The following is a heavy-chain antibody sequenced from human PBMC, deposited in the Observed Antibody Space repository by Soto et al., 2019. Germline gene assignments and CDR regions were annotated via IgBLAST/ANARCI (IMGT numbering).Heavy chain of an antibody. CDR1: GYTFTSYG. V-gene: IGHV1-18*01. CDR3: ARDWTYYYGSGSYSNFDY. Sequence: QVQLVQSGAEVKKPGASVKVSCKASGYTFTSYGISWVRQAPGQGLEWMGWISAYNGNTNYAQKLQGRVTMTTDTXTXTXXMELRSLRSDDTAVYYCARDWTYYYGSGSYSNFDYWGQGTLVTVSS. J-gene: IGHJ4*02. CDR2: ISAYNGNT. D-gene: IGHD3-10*01.